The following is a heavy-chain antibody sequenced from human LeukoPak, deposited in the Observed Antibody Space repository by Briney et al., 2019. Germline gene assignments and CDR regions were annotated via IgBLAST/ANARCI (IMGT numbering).Heavy chain of an antibody. Sequence: GGSLRLSCAASGFTFSSYAMSWVRQAPGKGLEWVSAISGSGGSTYYADSVKGRFTISRDNSKNTLYLQMNSLRAEDTAVYYCARTRYCSSTSCYPWGYFDYWGQGTLVTVSS. CDR2: ISGSGGST. CDR1: GFTFSSYA. CDR3: ARTRYCSSTSCYPWGYFDY. D-gene: IGHD2-2*01. V-gene: IGHV3-23*01. J-gene: IGHJ4*02.